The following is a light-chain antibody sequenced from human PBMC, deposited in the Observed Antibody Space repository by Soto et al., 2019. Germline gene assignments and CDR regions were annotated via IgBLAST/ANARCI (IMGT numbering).Light chain of an antibody. CDR1: QSVGSG. V-gene: IGKV1-5*01. J-gene: IGKJ4*01. Sequence: DIQMTQSPFTLSASVGDRVTITCRASQSVGSGLAWYQQKPGKAPKLLIYDASRLESGVPSRFSGSGSGTTFILIISNLQPDDFASYYCQQDNSYSPLTFGGGTTVDI. CDR2: DAS. CDR3: QQDNSYSPLT.